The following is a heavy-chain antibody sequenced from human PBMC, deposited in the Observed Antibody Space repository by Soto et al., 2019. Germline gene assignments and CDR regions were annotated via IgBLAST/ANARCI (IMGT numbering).Heavy chain of an antibody. CDR2: VYYSGAT. Sequence: QLQLQESGPGLVKPSETLSLTCTVSGGSINSSGYYWGWIRQPPGKGLEWIGSVYYSGATYYNPSLKSGITISVDTSNNQFSLKLTSVTAADTAVYYCARHRFSTVVLSGVYNWFGPWGQGTLVTVSP. V-gene: IGHV4-39*01. CDR3: ARHRFSTVVLSGVYNWFGP. CDR1: GGSINSSGYY. J-gene: IGHJ5*02. D-gene: IGHD4-17*01.